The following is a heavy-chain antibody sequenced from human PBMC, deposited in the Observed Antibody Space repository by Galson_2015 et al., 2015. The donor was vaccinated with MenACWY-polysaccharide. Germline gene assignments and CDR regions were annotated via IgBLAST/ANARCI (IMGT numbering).Heavy chain of an antibody. J-gene: IGHJ6*02. CDR3: ARDECSGGSCFNSYYYGMDV. V-gene: IGHV3-21*01. Sequence: SLRLSCAASGFTFSSYSMNWVRQAPGKGLEWVSSISSSSSYIYYADSVKGRFTISRDNAKNSLYLQMNSLRAEDTAVYYCARDECSGGSCFNSYYYGMDVWGQGTTVTVSS. CDR2: ISSSSSYI. CDR1: GFTFSSYS. D-gene: IGHD2-15*01.